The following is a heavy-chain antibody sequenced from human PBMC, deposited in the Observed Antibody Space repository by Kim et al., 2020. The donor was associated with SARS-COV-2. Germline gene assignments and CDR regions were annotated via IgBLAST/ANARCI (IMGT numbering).Heavy chain of an antibody. Sequence: SETLSLTCTVSGGSISSSTYYWAWIRQPPGKGLEWIATVHSSGSSHYNPSLKGRATISVDTSKNQFSLRLSSVTAADTAVYFCARHLEYYYYYMDVWGKGTPVTVSS. CDR2: VHSSGSS. CDR3: ARHLEYYYYYMDV. V-gene: IGHV4-39*01. J-gene: IGHJ6*03. CDR1: GGSISSSTYY.